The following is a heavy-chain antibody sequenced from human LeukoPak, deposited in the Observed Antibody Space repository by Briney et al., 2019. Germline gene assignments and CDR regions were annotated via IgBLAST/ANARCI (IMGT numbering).Heavy chain of an antibody. Sequence: ASVKVSCKASGYTFTSYDINWVRQATGQGLEWMVWMNPNSGNTGYAQKFQGRVTMTRNTSISTAYMELSSLRSEDTAVYYCARAPRGYCSGGSCPRAAFDIWGQGTMVTVSS. CDR1: GYTFTSYD. CDR2: MNPNSGNT. J-gene: IGHJ3*02. V-gene: IGHV1-8*01. CDR3: ARAPRGYCSGGSCPRAAFDI. D-gene: IGHD2-15*01.